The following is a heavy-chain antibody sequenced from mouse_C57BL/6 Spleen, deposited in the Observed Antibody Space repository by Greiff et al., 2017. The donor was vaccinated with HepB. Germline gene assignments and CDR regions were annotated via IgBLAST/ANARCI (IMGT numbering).Heavy chain of an antibody. Sequence: VQLQQSGPELVKPGASVKISCKASGYAFSSSWMNWVKQRPGKGLEWIGRIYPGDGDTNYNGKFKGKATLTADKSSSTAYMQLSSLTSEDSAVYFCARCYYYGSSYGWYCDVWGTGTTVTVSS. CDR3: ARCYYYGSSYGWYCDV. D-gene: IGHD1-1*01. J-gene: IGHJ1*03. V-gene: IGHV1-82*01. CDR2: IYPGDGDT. CDR1: GYAFSSSW.